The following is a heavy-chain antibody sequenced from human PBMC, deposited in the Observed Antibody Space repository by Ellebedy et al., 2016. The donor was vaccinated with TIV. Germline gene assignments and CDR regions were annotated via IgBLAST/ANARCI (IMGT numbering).Heavy chain of an antibody. J-gene: IGHJ4*02. CDR2: ISVNNGHT. Sequence: ASVKVSCKASGYTFTRYGINWVRQAPGQGLEWMGWISVNNGHTIYAQRFQDRVTMTTDTSTTTAYLKLRGLRDDDTAIYYCARYSGSPDYWGQGTLVTVSS. D-gene: IGHD1-26*01. CDR3: ARYSGSPDY. CDR1: GYTFTRYG. V-gene: IGHV1-18*01.